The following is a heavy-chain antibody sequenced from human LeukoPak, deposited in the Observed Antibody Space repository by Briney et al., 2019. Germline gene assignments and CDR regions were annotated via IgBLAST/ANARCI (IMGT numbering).Heavy chain of an antibody. D-gene: IGHD1-26*01. V-gene: IGHV3-30*04. CDR2: ISYDGSNK. Sequence: PGGSLRLSCAASGFTFSSYAMHWVRQAPGKGLEWVAVISYDGSNKYYADSVKGRFTISRDNSKNTLYLQMNSLRAEDTAVYYCARGRYSGSYLNYWGQGTLVTVSS. CDR3: ARGRYSGSYLNY. CDR1: GFTFSSYA. J-gene: IGHJ4*02.